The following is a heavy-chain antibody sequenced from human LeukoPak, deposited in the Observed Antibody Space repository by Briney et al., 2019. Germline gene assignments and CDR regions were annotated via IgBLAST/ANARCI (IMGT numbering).Heavy chain of an antibody. CDR3: ARDPYSGNYGNYYYYYMDV. V-gene: IGHV3-23*01. Sequence: GGSLRLSCAASGFTFSNYAMSWVRQTPGKGLEWVSVITSNGDDTYDADSVKGRFTISRDNSKNTLYLQMNSLGPEDTAVYYCARDPYSGNYGNYYYYYMDVWGKGTTVTISS. CDR2: ITSNGDDT. D-gene: IGHD1-26*01. J-gene: IGHJ6*03. CDR1: GFTFSNYA.